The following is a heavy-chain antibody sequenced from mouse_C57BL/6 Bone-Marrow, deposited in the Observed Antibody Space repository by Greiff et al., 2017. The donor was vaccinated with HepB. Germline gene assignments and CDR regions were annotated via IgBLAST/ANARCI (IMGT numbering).Heavy chain of an antibody. V-gene: IGHV1-69*01. J-gene: IGHJ3*01. CDR3: ARGRDYYGSSWAY. CDR2: IDPSDSYT. CDR1: GYTFTSYW. D-gene: IGHD1-1*01. Sequence: QVQLQQPGAELVMPGASVKLSCKASGYTFTSYWMHWVKQRPGQGLEWIGEIDPSDSYTNYNQKFKGKSTLTVDKSSSTAYMQLSSLTSEDSAVYYCARGRDYYGSSWAYWGQGTLVTVSA.